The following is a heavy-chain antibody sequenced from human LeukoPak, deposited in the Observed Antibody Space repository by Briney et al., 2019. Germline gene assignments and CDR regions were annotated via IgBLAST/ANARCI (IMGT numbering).Heavy chain of an antibody. D-gene: IGHD2-2*01. CDR2: IRYDGSNK. Sequence: SGGSLRLSCAASGFTFSSYGMHWVRQAPGKGLEWVAFIRYDGSNKYYADSVKGRFTISRDNSKNTLYLQMNSLRAEDTAVYYCAKDLGCSSTSCYRFGAFDIWGQGTMVTVSS. V-gene: IGHV3-30*02. CDR1: GFTFSSYG. J-gene: IGHJ3*02. CDR3: AKDLGCSSTSCYRFGAFDI.